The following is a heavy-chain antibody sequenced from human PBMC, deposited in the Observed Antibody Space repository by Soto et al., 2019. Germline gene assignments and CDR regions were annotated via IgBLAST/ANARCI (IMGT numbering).Heavy chain of an antibody. CDR1: GYTLTELS. D-gene: IGHD1-26*01. J-gene: IGHJ4*02. Sequence: SVKVSCKVSGYTLTELSMHWVRQAPGKGLEWMGGFDPEDGETIYAQKFQGRVTMTEDTSTDTAYMELSSLRSDDTAVYYCTTGPGWEASPFDYWGQGTLVTVSS. V-gene: IGHV1-24*01. CDR2: FDPEDGET. CDR3: TTGPGWEASPFDY.